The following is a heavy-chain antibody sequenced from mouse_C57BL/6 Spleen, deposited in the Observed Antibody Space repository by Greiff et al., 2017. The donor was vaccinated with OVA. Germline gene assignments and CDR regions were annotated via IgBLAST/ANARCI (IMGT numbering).Heavy chain of an antibody. CDR3: ANSGDGYPYAMDD. CDR2: INPSNGGT. Sequence: QVQLQQPGTELVKPGASVKLSCKASGYTFTSYWMHWVKQRPGQGLEWIGNINPSNGGTNYNEKFKSKATLTVDKSSSKAYMQLSSLTSEDSAVDYCANSGDGYPYAMDDWGQGTSVTVSS. J-gene: IGHJ4*01. D-gene: IGHD2-3*01. V-gene: IGHV1-53*01. CDR1: GYTFTSYW.